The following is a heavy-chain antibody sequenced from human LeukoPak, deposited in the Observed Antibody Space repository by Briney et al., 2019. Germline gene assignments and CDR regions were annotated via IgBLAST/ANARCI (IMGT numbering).Heavy chain of an antibody. J-gene: IGHJ4*02. CDR3: ARDQEGFDY. CDR2: IYPRDGST. Sequence: ASVKVSCKASGYTFTSNYIHWERQAPGQGLEWMGMIYPRDGSTSYAQKFQGRVTVTRDTSTSTVHMELSGLRSEGTAVYYCARDQEGFDYWGQGTLVTVSS. CDR1: GYTFTSNY. V-gene: IGHV1-46*01.